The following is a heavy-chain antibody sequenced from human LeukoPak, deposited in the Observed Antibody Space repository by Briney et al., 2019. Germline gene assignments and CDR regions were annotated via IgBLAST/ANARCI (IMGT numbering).Heavy chain of an antibody. CDR2: ISGSGGST. V-gene: IGHV3-23*01. D-gene: IGHD3-22*01. Sequence: GSLRLSFAASAFTFATYAMSWVRQAPGKGLEWVSSISGSGGSTHYADSVRGRFTISRDNSKSTLYLQMNSLRAEDTAIYYCAKMPAYYYDSSGYAFHFDYWGQGTLVTVSS. J-gene: IGHJ4*02. CDR3: AKMPAYYYDSSGYAFHFDY. CDR1: AFTFATYA.